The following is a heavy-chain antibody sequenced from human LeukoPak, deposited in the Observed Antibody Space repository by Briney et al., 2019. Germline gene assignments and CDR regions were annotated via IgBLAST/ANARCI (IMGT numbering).Heavy chain of an antibody. CDR2: IYYSGST. V-gene: IGHV4-59*01. D-gene: IGHD3-22*01. Sequence: SETLSLTCTVSGGSISSYYWSWIRQPPGKGLEWIGYIYYSGSTNHNPSLKSRVTISVDTSKNQFSLKLSSVTAADTAVYYCARGAIDSSGYNYYFDYWGQGTLVTVSS. CDR1: GGSISSYY. CDR3: ARGAIDSSGYNYYFDY. J-gene: IGHJ4*02.